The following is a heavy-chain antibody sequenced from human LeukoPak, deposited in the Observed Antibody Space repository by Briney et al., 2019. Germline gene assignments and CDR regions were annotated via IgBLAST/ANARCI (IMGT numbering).Heavy chain of an antibody. J-gene: IGHJ4*02. Sequence: SETLSLTCAVSGDSIISSNWWSWVRPPPGKGLEWIGEIYHSGTTNYNPSLKSRVTISLHKSKNQFSLKLTSVTAADTAVYYCAILIESSGYYFDDWGQGTLVTVSS. V-gene: IGHV4-4*02. CDR2: IYHSGTT. CDR1: GDSIISSNW. CDR3: AILIESSGYYFDD. D-gene: IGHD6-25*01.